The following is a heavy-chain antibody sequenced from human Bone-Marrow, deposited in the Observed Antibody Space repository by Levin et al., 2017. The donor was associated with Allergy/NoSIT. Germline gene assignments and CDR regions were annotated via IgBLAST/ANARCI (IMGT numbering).Heavy chain of an antibody. Sequence: ASVKVSCKTSGYTFTGYYIHWVRQAPGQGLEWMGWINPNSGGTNYAEKFQGSVTLTRDTSISTAYMELSRLRSDDTAVFYCARGGSRLSDWGQGTLVTVSS. CDR1: GYTFTGYY. CDR2: INPNSGGT. J-gene: IGHJ4*02. D-gene: IGHD2-15*01. V-gene: IGHV1-2*02. CDR3: ARGGSRLSD.